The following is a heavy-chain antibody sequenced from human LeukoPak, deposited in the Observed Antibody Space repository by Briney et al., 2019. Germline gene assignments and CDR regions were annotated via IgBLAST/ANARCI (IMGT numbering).Heavy chain of an antibody. D-gene: IGHD5-18*01. CDR3: ALAYSYGIYYWDY. Sequence: GESPMPSWKGSGCRFTSYCFCRGRHMPAPSVGGRVDINPDYCSTNYSPSVQGQVTISVDKSISTAYLQWSSLKASDNAMYYCALAYSYGIYYWDYWGQGTLVAVSS. CDR1: GCRFTSYC. J-gene: IGHJ4*02. CDR2: INPDYCST. V-gene: IGHV5-51*01.